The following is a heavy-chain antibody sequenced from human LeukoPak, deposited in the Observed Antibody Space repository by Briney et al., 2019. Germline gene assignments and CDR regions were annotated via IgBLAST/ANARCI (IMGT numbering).Heavy chain of an antibody. J-gene: IGHJ6*03. D-gene: IGHD3-3*01. V-gene: IGHV3-11*01. CDR1: GFTFSDYY. CDR2: ISSSGSTI. CDR3: ARSPPSPSYYDFWSDVPTPLYYYMDV. Sequence: GGSLRLSCAASGFTFSDYYMSWIRQAPGKGLEWVSYISSSGSTIYYADSVKGRFTISRDNAKNSLYLQMNSLRAEDTAVYYCARSPPSPSYYDFWSDVPTPLYYYMDVWGKGTTVTVSS.